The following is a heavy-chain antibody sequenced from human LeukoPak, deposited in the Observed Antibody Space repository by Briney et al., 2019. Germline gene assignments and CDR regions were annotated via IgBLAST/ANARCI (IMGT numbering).Heavy chain of an antibody. D-gene: IGHD5-18*01. J-gene: IGHJ4*02. CDR1: GFTFSSYV. CDR2: ISYDGSNK. V-gene: IGHV3-30*03. Sequence: GGSLRLSCAASGFTFSSYVMHWVRQAPGKGLEWVAVISYDGSNKYYADSVKGRFTISRDNSKNTLYLQMNSLRAEDTAVYYCTRVMGIQLWLPFDYWGQGTLVTVSS. CDR3: TRVMGIQLWLPFDY.